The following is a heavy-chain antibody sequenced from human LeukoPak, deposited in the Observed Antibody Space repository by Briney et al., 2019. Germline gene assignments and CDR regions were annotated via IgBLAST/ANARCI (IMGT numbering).Heavy chain of an antibody. Sequence: GGSLRLSCEASGFTFSAYAMTWVRQAPGKGLEWVSSIGSDNKPHYSESVKGRFAISRDNSKNTLFLQLHNLRVEDTALYYCARDLPYYGAMNVWGQGTTVTVSS. V-gene: IGHV3-23*01. CDR2: IGSDNKP. J-gene: IGHJ6*02. CDR1: GFTFSAYA. D-gene: IGHD3-10*01. CDR3: ARDLPYYGAMNV.